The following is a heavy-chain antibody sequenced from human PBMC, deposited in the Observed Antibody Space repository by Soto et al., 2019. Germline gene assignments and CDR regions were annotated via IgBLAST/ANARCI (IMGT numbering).Heavy chain of an antibody. CDR3: ARGHVAGYCSGGSCYSLYWFDP. J-gene: IGHJ5*02. D-gene: IGHD2-15*01. CDR1: GGSFSGYY. CDR2: INHSGST. Sequence: SETLSLTCAVYGGSFSGYYWSWIRQPPGKGLEWIGEINHSGSTHYNPSLKSRVTISVDTSKNQFSLKLSSVTAADTAVYYCARGHVAGYCSGGSCYSLYWFDPWGQGTLVTVSS. V-gene: IGHV4-34*01.